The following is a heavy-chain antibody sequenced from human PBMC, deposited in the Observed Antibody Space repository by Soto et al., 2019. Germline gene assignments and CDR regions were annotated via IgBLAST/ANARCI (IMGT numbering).Heavy chain of an antibody. V-gene: IGHV3-23*01. CDR1: GFTFSRYA. Sequence: EVQLLESGGGLVQPGGSLRLSCADSGFTFSRYAMSWVRQAPGKGLEWVSAISGSGGSTYYADSVKGRFTISRDNSKNTLYLQMNSLRAEDTAVYYCAKEGVSEYYYYGMDVWGQGTTVTVSS. J-gene: IGHJ6*02. CDR3: AKEGVSEYYYYGMDV. CDR2: ISGSGGST.